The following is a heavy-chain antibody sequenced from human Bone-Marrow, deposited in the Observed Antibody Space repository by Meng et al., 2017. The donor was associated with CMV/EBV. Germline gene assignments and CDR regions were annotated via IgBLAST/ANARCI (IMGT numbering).Heavy chain of an antibody. J-gene: IGHJ6*02. Sequence: ASVKVSCKASGYTFTGYYMHWVRQAPGQGLEWMGWINPNSGGTNYAQKLQGRVTMTTDTSTSTAYMELRSLRSDDTAVYYCARHPVIVGAIADYYYYYGMDVWGQGTTVTVSS. CDR2: INPNSGGT. CDR1: GYTFTGYY. CDR3: ARHPVIVGAIADYYYYYGMDV. D-gene: IGHD1-26*01. V-gene: IGHV1-2*02.